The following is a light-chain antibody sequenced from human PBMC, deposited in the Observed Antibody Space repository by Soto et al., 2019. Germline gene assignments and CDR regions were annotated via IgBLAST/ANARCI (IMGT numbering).Light chain of an antibody. V-gene: IGKV3-20*01. CDR1: QTVTSSY. Sequence: EIVLTQSPGTLSLSPGERATLSCRASQTVTSSYLAWNQQKPGQAPRLLIYGASSRDTGIPDRFSGSGSGTDFTLTISRLEPEDFAVYYCQHYGISPFTFGPGTKVEFK. CDR3: QHYGISPFT. CDR2: GAS. J-gene: IGKJ3*01.